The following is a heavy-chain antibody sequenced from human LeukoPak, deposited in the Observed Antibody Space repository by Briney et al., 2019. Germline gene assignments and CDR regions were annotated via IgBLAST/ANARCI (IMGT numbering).Heavy chain of an antibody. V-gene: IGHV3-33*08. Sequence: GGSLRLSCAASGFTFSSYSMNWVRQAPGKGLEWVAVIWYDGSNKYYADSVKGRFTISRDNSKNTLYLQMNSLRAEDTAVYYCARGRGGYCSSTSCSAGGNWFDPWGQGTLVTVSS. CDR3: ARGRGGYCSSTSCSAGGNWFDP. D-gene: IGHD2-2*01. CDR2: IWYDGSNK. CDR1: GFTFSSYS. J-gene: IGHJ5*02.